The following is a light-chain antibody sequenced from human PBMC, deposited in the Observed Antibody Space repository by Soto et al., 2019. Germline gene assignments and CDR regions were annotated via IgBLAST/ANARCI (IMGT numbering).Light chain of an antibody. CDR1: QSVSSN. V-gene: IGKV3-15*01. J-gene: IGKJ1*01. CDR3: QQYNTWPGT. CDR2: RAS. Sequence: EILMTQSPATLSVSPGERATLSCRASQSVSSNLAWYQQKPGQAPRLLIYRASTRSTGIPDRFSGSGSGTDFTLAISGLQSEDFAIYYWQQYNTWPGTFGQGTRVEIK.